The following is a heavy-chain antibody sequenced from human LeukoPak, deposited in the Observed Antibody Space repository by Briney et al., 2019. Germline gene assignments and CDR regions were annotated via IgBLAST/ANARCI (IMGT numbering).Heavy chain of an antibody. J-gene: IGHJ4*02. V-gene: IGHV4-31*03. Sequence: PSQTLSLTCTVSGGSISSGGYYWSWIRQHPGKGLEWIGYIYYSGSTYYNPSLKSRVTISVDTSKNQFSLKLSSVTAADTAVYYCARWAAMVTAPSDYWGQGTLVTVSS. D-gene: IGHD5-18*01. CDR1: GGSISSGGYY. CDR2: IYYSGST. CDR3: ARWAAMVTAPSDY.